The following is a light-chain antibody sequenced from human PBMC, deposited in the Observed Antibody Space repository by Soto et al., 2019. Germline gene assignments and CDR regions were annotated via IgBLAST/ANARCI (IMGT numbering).Light chain of an antibody. V-gene: IGKV3-15*01. CDR1: QSIRSD. J-gene: IGKJ1*01. CDR2: DAS. CDR3: QQYNKWPRT. Sequence: EIVMTQSPATLSVSPGERATLSCRTSQSIRSDLAWYQQRPGQAPRLLIYDASTRAAGIPARFSGSGSGTDFSLTISSLEPEDFAVYYCQQYNKWPRTFGQGTKVDI.